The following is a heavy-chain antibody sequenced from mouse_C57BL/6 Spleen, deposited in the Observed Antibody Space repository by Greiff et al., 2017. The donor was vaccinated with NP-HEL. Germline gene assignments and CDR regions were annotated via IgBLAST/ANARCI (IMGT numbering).Heavy chain of an antibody. D-gene: IGHD2-1*01. Sequence: EVKLMESGPELVKPGDSVKISCKASGYSFTGYFMNWVMQSHGKSLEWIGRINPYNGDTFYNQKFKGKATLTVDKSSSTAHMELRSLTSEDSAVYYCARGDLLWYFDYWGQGTTLTVSS. CDR3: ARGDLLWYFDY. CDR1: GYSFTGYF. J-gene: IGHJ2*01. V-gene: IGHV1-20*01. CDR2: INPYNGDT.